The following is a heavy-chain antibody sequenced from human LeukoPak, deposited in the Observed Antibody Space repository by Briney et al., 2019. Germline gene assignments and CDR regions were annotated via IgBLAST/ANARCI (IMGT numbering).Heavy chain of an antibody. D-gene: IGHD1-7*01. J-gene: IGHJ4*02. Sequence: GGSLRLSCAASGFTFSSHEMNWVRQAPGKGLEWVSYISSSGSTIYYADSVKGRFTISRDNAKNSLYLQMNSLRAEDTAVYYCARDRRDITGTTSFDYWGQGTLVTVSS. CDR3: ARDRRDITGTTSFDY. V-gene: IGHV3-48*03. CDR1: GFTFSSHE. CDR2: ISSSGSTI.